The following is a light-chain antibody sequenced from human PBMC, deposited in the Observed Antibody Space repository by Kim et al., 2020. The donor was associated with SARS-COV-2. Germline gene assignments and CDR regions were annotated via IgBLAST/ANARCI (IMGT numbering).Light chain of an antibody. Sequence: VSPGQTASITCSGDKLGDKYACWYQQKPGQSPVLVIYQDSKRPSGIPERFSGSNSGNTATLTISGTQTMDEADYSCQAWGSSTVVFGGGTQLTVL. CDR2: QDS. CDR3: QAWGSSTVV. V-gene: IGLV3-1*01. J-gene: IGLJ2*01. CDR1: KLGDKY.